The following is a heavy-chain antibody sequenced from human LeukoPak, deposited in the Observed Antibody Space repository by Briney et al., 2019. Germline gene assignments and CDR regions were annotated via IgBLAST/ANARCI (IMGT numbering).Heavy chain of an antibody. V-gene: IGHV3-11*01. D-gene: IGHD3-22*01. CDR3: ARAYGSGKSTNYYDSSVSGY. CDR1: GFTFSDYY. CDR2: ISSSGSTI. Sequence: PGGSLRLSCAASGFTFSDYYMSWIRQAPGKGLEWVSYISSSGSTIYYADSVKGRFTISRDNAKNSLYLQMNSLRAEDTAVYYCARAYGSGKSTNYYDSSVSGYWGQGTLVTVSS. J-gene: IGHJ4*02.